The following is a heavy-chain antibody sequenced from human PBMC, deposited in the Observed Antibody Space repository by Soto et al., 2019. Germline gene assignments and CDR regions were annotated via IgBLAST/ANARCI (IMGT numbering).Heavy chain of an antibody. Sequence: PGGSLRLSCAASGFTFSSYGMHWVRQAPGKGLEWVAVISYDGSNKYYADSVKGRFTISRDNSKNTLFLQMNSLGAEDMAVYYCARALGGYYGVDVWGQGTSVTVSS. V-gene: IGHV3-30*03. J-gene: IGHJ6*02. CDR1: GFTFSSYG. CDR2: ISYDGSNK. CDR3: ARALGGYYGVDV.